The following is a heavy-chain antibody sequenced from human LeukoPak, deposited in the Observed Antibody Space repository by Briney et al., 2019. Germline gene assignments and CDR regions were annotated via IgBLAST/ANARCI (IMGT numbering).Heavy chain of an antibody. Sequence: ASVKVSCKASGYTFTGYYMHWVRQAPGQRLKWMGWINPNSGVTNYAQKFQGRVTMTRDTSISTAYMELSRLRSDDTAVYYCARGIVVVPAARDFDYWGQGTLVTVSS. J-gene: IGHJ4*02. V-gene: IGHV1-2*02. CDR1: GYTFTGYY. CDR3: ARGIVVVPAARDFDY. CDR2: INPNSGVT. D-gene: IGHD2-2*01.